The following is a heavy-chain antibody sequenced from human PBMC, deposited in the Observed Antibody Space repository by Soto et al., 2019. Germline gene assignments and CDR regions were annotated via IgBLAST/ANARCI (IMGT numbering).Heavy chain of an antibody. CDR2: IYHSGST. V-gene: IGHV4-30-2*01. J-gene: IGHJ4*02. Sequence: QLQLQESGSGLVKPSQTLSLTCAVSGGSISSGGYSWSWIRQPPGKGLEWIGYIYHSGSTYYNPSPKRRVPTSVDSSQNQFSLRLSSVSAADTAVYYCAAGGGLPRYYWGQGTLVTVSS. CDR3: AAGGGLPRYY. CDR1: GGSISSGGYS. D-gene: IGHD5-12*01.